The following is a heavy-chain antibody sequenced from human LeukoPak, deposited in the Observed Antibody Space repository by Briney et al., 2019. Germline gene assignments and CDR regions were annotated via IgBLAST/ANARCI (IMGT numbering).Heavy chain of an antibody. CDR2: IYTSGST. J-gene: IGHJ5*02. V-gene: IGHV4-4*07. CDR3: ARDRSNWFDP. Sequence: SETLSLTCTVSGASISSYSWSWIRRPAGKGLEWIGRIYTSGSTNYNPSLKSRVAMSVDTSKNQFFLKLSSVTAADTAVYYCARDRSNWFDPWGQGTLVTVSS. CDR1: GASISSYS.